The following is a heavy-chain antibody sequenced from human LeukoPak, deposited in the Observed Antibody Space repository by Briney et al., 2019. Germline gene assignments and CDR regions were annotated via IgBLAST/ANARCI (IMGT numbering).Heavy chain of an antibody. Sequence: PSETLSLTCTVSGNSISSGDNYWSWIRQPAGKGLEWIGRIYTSGSTNYNPSLKSRLTISVDTSKNQFSLKLSSVTAADTAVYYCARESVAVDYWGQGTLVTVSS. V-gene: IGHV4-61*02. CDR1: GNSISSGDNY. CDR2: IYTSGST. D-gene: IGHD6-19*01. CDR3: ARESVAVDY. J-gene: IGHJ4*02.